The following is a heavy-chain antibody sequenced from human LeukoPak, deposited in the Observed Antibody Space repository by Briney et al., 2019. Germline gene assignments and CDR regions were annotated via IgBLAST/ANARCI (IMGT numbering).Heavy chain of an antibody. CDR2: FSGSITKT. CDR1: GFTFTTHA. CDR3: AKQRAGSAWFTLDF. V-gene: IGHV3-23*01. J-gene: IGHJ4*02. D-gene: IGHD6-19*01. Sequence: AGGSLRLSCVASGFTFTTHAMSRVRQAPGKGLEWVSAFSGSITKTYYANSVKGRFTISRDNSKNTLYLQMSSLRAEDTALYYCAKQRAGSAWFTLDFWGPGTLVTVSS.